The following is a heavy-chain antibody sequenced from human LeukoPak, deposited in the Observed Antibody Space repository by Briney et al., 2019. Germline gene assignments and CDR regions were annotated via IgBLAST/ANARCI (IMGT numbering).Heavy chain of an antibody. D-gene: IGHD3-22*01. V-gene: IGHV4-4*07. CDR3: ARGGGLVVKYYFDY. J-gene: IGHJ4*02. CDR2: IYTSGST. CDR1: GGSISSYY. Sequence: PSETLSLTCTVSGGSISSYYWSWIRQPAGKGLEWIGRIYTSGSTNYNPSLKSRVTMSVDTSKNQFSLKLSSVTAADTAVYYCARGGGLVVKYYFDYWGQGTLVTVSS.